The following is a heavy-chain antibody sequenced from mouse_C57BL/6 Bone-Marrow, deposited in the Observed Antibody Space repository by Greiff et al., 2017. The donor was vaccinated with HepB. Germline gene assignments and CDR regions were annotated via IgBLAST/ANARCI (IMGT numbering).Heavy chain of an antibody. V-gene: IGHV1-47*01. Sequence: VKLMESGAELVKPGASVKMSCKASGYTFTTYPIEWMKQNHGKSLEWIGNFHPYNDDTKYNEKFKGKATLTVEKPSSTVYLELSRLTSDDSAVYYCARGGTTKAMDYWGQGTSVTVSS. CDR3: ARGGTTKAMDY. CDR1: GYTFTTYP. D-gene: IGHD1-1*01. J-gene: IGHJ4*01. CDR2: FHPYNDDT.